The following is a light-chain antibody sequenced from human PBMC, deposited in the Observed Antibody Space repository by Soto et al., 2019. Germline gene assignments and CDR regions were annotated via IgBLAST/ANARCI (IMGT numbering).Light chain of an antibody. CDR3: QQYNNWPRGT. J-gene: IGKJ1*01. Sequence: EILLTQSPVTLSLSPGQRATLSCRASQSISTYLAWYQVKPGQAPRLLIYDASTRATGIPARFSGSGSGTEFTLTISSLQSEDFAVYYCQQYNNWPRGTFGQGTKVDIK. CDR1: QSISTY. CDR2: DAS. V-gene: IGKV3-15*01.